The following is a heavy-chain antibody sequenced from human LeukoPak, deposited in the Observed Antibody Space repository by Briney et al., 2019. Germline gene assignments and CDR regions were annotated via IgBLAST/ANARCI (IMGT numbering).Heavy chain of an antibody. Sequence: GESLKISCQAFGYSFTTYWIGWVRQMPGKGLECMGIIYPGDSDVRYSPSFQGQVTISADKSISTAYLQWSSLKASGTAMYYCARIPSFDFWSGSLFYYFDYWGQGTLVTVSS. J-gene: IGHJ4*02. V-gene: IGHV5-51*01. CDR1: GYSFTTYW. CDR2: IYPGDSDV. CDR3: ARIPSFDFWSGSLFYYFDY. D-gene: IGHD3-3*01.